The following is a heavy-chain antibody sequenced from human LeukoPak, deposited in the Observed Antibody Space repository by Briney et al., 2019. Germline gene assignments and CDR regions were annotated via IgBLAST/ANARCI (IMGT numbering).Heavy chain of an antibody. D-gene: IGHD6-6*01. Sequence: KFGESLKISCKGSGYNFINYWIGWVRQMPGKGLEWMGIIYPGDSDTIYSPSFQGQVTISADKSISTAYLQWSSLKASDTAMYYCARSPQSIAVRPFDHWGQGTLVTVSS. CDR2: IYPGDSDT. J-gene: IGHJ4*02. CDR1: GYNFINYW. CDR3: ARSPQSIAVRPFDH. V-gene: IGHV5-51*01.